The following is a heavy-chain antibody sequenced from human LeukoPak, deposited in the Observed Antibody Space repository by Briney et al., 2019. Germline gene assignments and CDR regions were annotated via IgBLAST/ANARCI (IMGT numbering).Heavy chain of an antibody. D-gene: IGHD3-9*01. V-gene: IGHV3-64*01. Sequence: GGSLRLSCAASGFTFTGYYLHWVRQTPGKGLEYISTITDSGSSTYHTNSVRGRFTISRDNSKNTLYLQMGSLRTEDTAVYYCARSTRYFDSAMYYFDDWGQGTLVTVSS. J-gene: IGHJ4*02. CDR1: GFTFTGYY. CDR3: ARSTRYFDSAMYYFDD. CDR2: ITDSGSST.